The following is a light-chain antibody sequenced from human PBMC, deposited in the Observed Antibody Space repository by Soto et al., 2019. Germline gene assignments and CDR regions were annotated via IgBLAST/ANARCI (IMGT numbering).Light chain of an antibody. CDR2: KAY. CDR1: QTISSW. CDR3: QHYNSYSEA. J-gene: IGKJ3*01. Sequence: EIRMTQSPSTLSGSVGDRFTITCMASQTISSWLSWYQQKPGKSPKLLIYKAYTLKSGVTSRFSGSGSGTEFTLTISSLQPDDFATYYCQHYNSYSEAVGPVTQVDIK. V-gene: IGKV1-5*03.